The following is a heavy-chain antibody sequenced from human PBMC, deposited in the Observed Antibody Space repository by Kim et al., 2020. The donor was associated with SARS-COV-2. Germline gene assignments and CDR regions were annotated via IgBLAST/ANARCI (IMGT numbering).Heavy chain of an antibody. CDR2: SRHTGDTT. J-gene: IGHJ4*02. D-gene: IGHD4-17*01. Sequence: GGSLRLSCAGSGFTVSSYGMSGVRQAPGKGMEGGSASRHTGDTTDYADSMKVRFTISRDNSKNTLYLQMNSLRADDTALYYCAIRGSNYGAYNYWGQGTLVTVSS. V-gene: IGHV3-23*01. CDR3: AIRGSNYGAYNY. CDR1: GFTVSSYG.